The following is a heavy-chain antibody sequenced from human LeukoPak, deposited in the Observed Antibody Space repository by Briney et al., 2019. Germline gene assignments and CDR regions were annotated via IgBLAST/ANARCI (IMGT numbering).Heavy chain of an antibody. V-gene: IGHV3-23*01. Sequence: PGGSLRLSCAASGFTFSSYAMSWVRQAPGKGLEWVSAISGSGGSTYYADSVNGRFTISRDNSKNSLYLQMNSLRAGDRAVYYFACVSRERVGGLFYFDQWGEGTLVPVSS. J-gene: IGHJ4*02. D-gene: IGHD3-16*01. CDR3: ACVSRERVGGLFYFDQ. CDR2: ISGSGGST. CDR1: GFTFSSYA.